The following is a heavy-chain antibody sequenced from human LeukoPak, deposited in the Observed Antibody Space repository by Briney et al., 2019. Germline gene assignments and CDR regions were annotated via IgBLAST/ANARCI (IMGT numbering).Heavy chain of an antibody. J-gene: IGHJ3*02. CDR3: ARDGVYDSNAFDI. Sequence: SETLSLTCTVSGGSISTYYWSWIRQPPGKGLQWIGYMYNSGSTNYNPSLKSRVTISVDTSKNQFSLKLSSVTAADTAVYYCARDGVYDSNAFDIWGQGTMVTVSS. CDR1: GGSISTYY. D-gene: IGHD3-16*01. V-gene: IGHV4-59*01. CDR2: MYNSGST.